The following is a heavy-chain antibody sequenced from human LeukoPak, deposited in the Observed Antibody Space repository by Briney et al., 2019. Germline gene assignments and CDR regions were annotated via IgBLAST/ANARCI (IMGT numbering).Heavy chain of an antibody. CDR3: ARGSGYSNYFDY. CDR2: IYHSGST. J-gene: IGHJ4*02. D-gene: IGHD5-12*01. V-gene: IGHV4-38-2*01. Sequence: SETLSLTCAVSGYSISSGYYWGWIRQPPGKGLEWIGSIYHSGSTYYNPSLKSGVTISVDTSKNQFSRKVTSVTAADTALYYCARGSGYSNYFDYWGQGTLVTVSS. CDR1: GYSISSGYY.